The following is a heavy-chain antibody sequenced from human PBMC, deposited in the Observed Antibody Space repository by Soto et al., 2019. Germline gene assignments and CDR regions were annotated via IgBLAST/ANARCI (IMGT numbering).Heavy chain of an antibody. CDR2: IIPNFGTT. V-gene: IGHV1-69*01. Sequence: QVQLVQSGAEVKKPGSSVKVSCKASGGSFSNFVISWVRQAPGQGLEWMGGIIPNFGTTNYAQKFQGKVTITTDETARTADMGLSGLTPEATSVYCRGRDVGGEATIGYGCQGNRVTVSS. CDR1: GGSFSNFV. CDR3: GRDVGGEATIGY. D-gene: IGHD3-16*01. J-gene: IGHJ4*02.